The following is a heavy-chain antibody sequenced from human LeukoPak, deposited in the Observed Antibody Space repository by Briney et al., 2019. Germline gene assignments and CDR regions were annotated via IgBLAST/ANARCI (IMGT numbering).Heavy chain of an antibody. CDR3: AREGAYSSSSSNFDY. D-gene: IGHD6-6*01. CDR2: ISSSSSYI. CDR1: GFTVSSNY. V-gene: IGHV3-21*01. J-gene: IGHJ4*02. Sequence: GGSLRLSCAASGFTVSSNYMNWVRQAPGKGLEWVSSISSSSSYIYYADSVKGRFTISRDNAKNSLYLQMNSLRAEDTAVYYCAREGAYSSSSSNFDYWGQGTLVTVSS.